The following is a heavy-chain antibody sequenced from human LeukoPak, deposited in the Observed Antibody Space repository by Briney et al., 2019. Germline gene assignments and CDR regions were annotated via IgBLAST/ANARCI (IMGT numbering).Heavy chain of an antibody. Sequence: GGSLRLSSAASGFTFSSYEMNWVRQAPGKGVEWVSYISSSGGTIYYADSVKGRFTISRDNAKNSLSLQMNSLRAEDTAVYYCASTLGYRSGGSCFDYWGQGALVTVSS. CDR1: GFTFSSYE. D-gene: IGHD2-15*01. J-gene: IGHJ4*02. CDR2: ISSSGGTI. CDR3: ASTLGYRSGGSCFDY. V-gene: IGHV3-48*03.